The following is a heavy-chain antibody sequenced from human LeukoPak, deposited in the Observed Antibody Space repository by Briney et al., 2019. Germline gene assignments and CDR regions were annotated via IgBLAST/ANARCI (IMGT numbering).Heavy chain of an antibody. CDR1: GFTFSNYG. Sequence: GGSLRLSCAASGFTFSNYGMHWVRQAPGKGLEWVAYMSSSAHKIQYADSVRGRFSISRDDAKNSLYLQMSSLRAEDSAVYYCVRGPFNFDNYWGQGTLVTVSS. CDR2: MSSSAHKI. J-gene: IGHJ4*02. V-gene: IGHV3-48*04. D-gene: IGHD3-9*01. CDR3: VRGPFNFDNY.